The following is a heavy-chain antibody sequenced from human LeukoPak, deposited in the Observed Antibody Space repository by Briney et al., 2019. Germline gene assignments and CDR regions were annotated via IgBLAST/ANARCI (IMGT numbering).Heavy chain of an antibody. CDR2: ISGSGGST. D-gene: IGHD2-8*01. CDR3: AKVPAKGYCTNGVCYFDY. J-gene: IGHJ4*02. Sequence: GGSLRLSCAASGFTFSSYAMSWVRQAPGKGLEWVSAISGSGGSTYYADSVKGRFTISRDNSKNTLYLQMDSLRAEDTAVYYCAKVPAKGYCTNGVCYFDYWGQGTLVTVSS. CDR1: GFTFSSYA. V-gene: IGHV3-23*01.